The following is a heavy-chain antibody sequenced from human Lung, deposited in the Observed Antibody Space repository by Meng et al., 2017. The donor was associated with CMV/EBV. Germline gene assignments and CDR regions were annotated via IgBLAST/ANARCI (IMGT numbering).Heavy chain of an antibody. D-gene: IGHD3-16*01. CDR2: IIPIFGTA. V-gene: IGHV1-69*05. Sequence: SVKVSCKASGGTFSSYAISWVRQAPGQGLEWMGGIIPIFGTANYAQKFQGRVTITTDESTSTAYMELSSLRSEDTAVYYCARGWGGCYDYYYYGMDVWGQGTTVTVSS. J-gene: IGHJ6*02. CDR3: ARGWGGCYDYYYYGMDV. CDR1: GGTFSSYA.